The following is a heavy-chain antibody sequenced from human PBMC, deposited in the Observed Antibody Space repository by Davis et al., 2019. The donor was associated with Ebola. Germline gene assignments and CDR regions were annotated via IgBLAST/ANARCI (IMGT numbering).Heavy chain of an antibody. Sequence: ASVKVSCKASGYTFSNYAISWVRQAPGQGLEWMGWVSAYNGNTNYAQRLQGRVTMTTDTSTSTAYMELRSLRPDDTAVYYCASAQIVLVPAAMGVNYYYGMDVWGKGTTVTVSS. V-gene: IGHV1-18*01. CDR1: GYTFSNYA. J-gene: IGHJ6*04. CDR3: ASAQIVLVPAAMGVNYYYGMDV. D-gene: IGHD2-2*01. CDR2: VSAYNGNT.